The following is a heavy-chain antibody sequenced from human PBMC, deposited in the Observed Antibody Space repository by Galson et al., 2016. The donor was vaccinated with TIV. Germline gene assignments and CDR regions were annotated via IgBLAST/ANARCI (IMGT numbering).Heavy chain of an antibody. V-gene: IGHV3-49*03. CDR1: GFTFGHYA. Sequence: SLRLSCAASGFTFGHYAVNWFRQAPGKGLVWVGFITSKTYGATTEYAASVKGRFTISRDDSRNIAYLQMNSLKTEDTAVYYCTRTAMGSTRNAFDIWGQGTVVTVSS. J-gene: IGHJ3*02. CDR3: TRTAMGSTRNAFDI. CDR2: ITSKTYGATT. D-gene: IGHD1-1*01.